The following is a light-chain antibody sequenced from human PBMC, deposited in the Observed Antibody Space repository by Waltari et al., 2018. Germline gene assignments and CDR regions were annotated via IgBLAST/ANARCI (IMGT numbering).Light chain of an antibody. CDR1: SSDIGPYKY. V-gene: IGLV2-8*01. CDR3: SSYAGSNKLI. CDR2: EVD. J-gene: IGLJ2*01. Sequence: QSALTQPPSPSGPPGQTVTTSCTGTSSDIGPYKYVSCYQQIPGRAPALIIYEVDRRPPGVPYRFSGSKSGNTASLTVSGLQTEDEGDYYCSSYAGSNKLIFGGVTKLTVL.